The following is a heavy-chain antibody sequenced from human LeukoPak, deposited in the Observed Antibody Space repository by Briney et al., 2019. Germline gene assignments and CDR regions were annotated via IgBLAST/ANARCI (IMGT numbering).Heavy chain of an antibody. CDR3: ARDPLVEDYYYDSSGYYPDY. J-gene: IGHJ4*01. CDR2: ISSSSSTI. D-gene: IGHD3-22*01. CDR1: GFTFSSYS. Sequence: GGSLRLSCAASGFTFSSYSMNWVRQAPGKGLEWVSYISSSSSTIYYADSVKGRFTISRDNAKNSLYLQMNSMRAEDTAVYYCARDPLVEDYYYDSSGYYPDYWGDGTLVTVSS. V-gene: IGHV3-48*01.